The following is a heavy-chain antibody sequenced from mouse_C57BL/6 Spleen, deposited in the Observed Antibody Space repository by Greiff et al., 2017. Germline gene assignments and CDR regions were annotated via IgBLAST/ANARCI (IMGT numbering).Heavy chain of an antibody. J-gene: IGHJ1*03. CDR3: AMTYDYAHWYFDV. V-gene: IGHV1-74*01. CDR2: IHPSDSDT. D-gene: IGHD2-4*01. CDR1: GYTFTSYW. Sequence: QVQLKQPGAELVKPGASVKVSCKASGYTFTSYWMHWVKQRPGQGLEWIGRIHPSDSDTNYNQKFKGKATLTVGKSSSTAYMQLSSLTSEDSAVYYCAMTYDYAHWYFDVWGTGTTVTVSS.